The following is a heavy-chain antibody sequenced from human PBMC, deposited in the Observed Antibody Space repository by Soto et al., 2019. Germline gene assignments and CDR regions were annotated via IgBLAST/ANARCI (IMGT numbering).Heavy chain of an antibody. CDR1: SGSITSDSYN. V-gene: IGHV4-39*01. CDR2: IYYTGST. J-gene: IGHJ3*01. Sequence: QLQLQESGPGLVKPSETLSLACTVSSGSITSDSYNWDWIRQPPGKGLQWIGTIYYTGSTDYNPSIKRRVMISADTSNNQFSLKLNSVTAAVTAVYYCARCSGNAFDVWGHGTSVIVSP. CDR3: ARCSGNAFDV.